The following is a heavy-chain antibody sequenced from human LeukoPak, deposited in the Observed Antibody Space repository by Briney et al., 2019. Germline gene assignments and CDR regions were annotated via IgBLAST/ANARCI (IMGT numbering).Heavy chain of an antibody. CDR3: AKDVRDCRTTSCYTYYYYYGVDV. Sequence: GGSLRLSCAASGFTFGNYAMNWVRQAPGKGLEWVSAISGSGGTTHYADSVKGRFTTSRDNSKNTLYLQMNSLRAEDTAVYYCAKDVRDCRTTSCYTYYYYYGVDVWGLGTTVTVSS. CDR1: GFTFGNYA. CDR2: ISGSGGTT. D-gene: IGHD2-2*02. J-gene: IGHJ6*02. V-gene: IGHV3-23*01.